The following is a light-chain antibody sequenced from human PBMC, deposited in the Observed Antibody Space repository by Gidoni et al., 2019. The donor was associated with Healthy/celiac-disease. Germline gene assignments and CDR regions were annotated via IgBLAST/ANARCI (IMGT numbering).Light chain of an antibody. V-gene: IGKV3-20*01. CDR3: QQYGSSLX. Sequence: EIVFTQSPGTLSLSPGERATLSCRASQSVSSSYLAWYQQKPGQAPRLLIYGASSRATGIPDRFSGSGSGTDFTLTISRLEPEDFAVYYCQQYGSSLXFXGGTKVEIK. CDR1: QSVSSSY. J-gene: IGKJ4*01. CDR2: GAS.